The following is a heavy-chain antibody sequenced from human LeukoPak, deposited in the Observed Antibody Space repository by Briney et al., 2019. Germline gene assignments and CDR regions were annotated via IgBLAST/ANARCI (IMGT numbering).Heavy chain of an antibody. CDR2: ISGGGGNT. CDR1: GFTFSSYA. Sequence: QPGGSLRLSCAASGFTFSSYAMSWVRQAPGKGLEWVSAISGGGGNTYYADSVKGRFTISRDNAKNSLYLQMNSLRAEDTAVYYCARGPRGYYDSSGYPNWGQGTLVTVSS. CDR3: ARGPRGYYDSSGYPN. V-gene: IGHV3-23*01. D-gene: IGHD3-22*01. J-gene: IGHJ4*02.